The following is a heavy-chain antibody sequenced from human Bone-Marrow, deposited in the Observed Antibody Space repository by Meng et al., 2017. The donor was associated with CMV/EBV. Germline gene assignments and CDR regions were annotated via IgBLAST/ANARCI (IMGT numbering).Heavy chain of an antibody. J-gene: IGHJ4*02. D-gene: IGHD3-22*01. V-gene: IGHV3-48*03. CDR2: ISSSGSTI. CDR1: GFTFSSYE. Sequence: GGSLRLSCAASGFTFSSYEMNWVRQAPGKGLEWVSYISSSGSTIYYADSVKGRFTISRDNAKNSLYLQMNSLRAEDTAVYYCASGMWLPFDYWGQGMLVTVSS. CDR3: ASGMWLPFDY.